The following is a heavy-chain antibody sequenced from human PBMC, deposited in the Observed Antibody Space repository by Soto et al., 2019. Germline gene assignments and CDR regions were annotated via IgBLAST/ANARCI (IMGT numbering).Heavy chain of an antibody. D-gene: IGHD4-17*01. V-gene: IGHV4-34*01. CDR2: INHSGST. Sequence: SETMSLTSAVYGGTFSGYCLSWIRQHTGKGLEWIGEINHSGSTNYNPSLKSRVTISVDTSKNQFSLKLSSVTAADTAVYYCARGGDYGGNPATNFDYWGQGTLVTVSS. J-gene: IGHJ4*02. CDR3: ARGGDYGGNPATNFDY. CDR1: GGTFSGYC.